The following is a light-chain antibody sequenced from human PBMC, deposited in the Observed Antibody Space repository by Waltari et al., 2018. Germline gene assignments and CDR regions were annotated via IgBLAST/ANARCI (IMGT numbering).Light chain of an antibody. CDR2: DAS. J-gene: IGKJ5*01. CDR1: QSVSSN. CDR3: QQYNRWPPIT. Sequence: EIVMTQSPATLSVSPGDTATLSCRASQSVSSNVAWYQKKPGHAPRLLIYDASTRATSIPARFRGSGSGTEFTLTISSLQSEDFAVYYCQQYNRWPPITFGQGTRLEIK. V-gene: IGKV3-15*01.